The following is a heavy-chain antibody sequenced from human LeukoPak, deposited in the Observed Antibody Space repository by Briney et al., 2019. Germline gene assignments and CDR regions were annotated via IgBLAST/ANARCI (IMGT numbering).Heavy chain of an antibody. V-gene: IGHV1-2*02. Sequence: ASVKVSCKASGYTFTGYYMHWVRQAPGQGLEWMGWINPNSGGTNYAQKFQGRVTMTRDTSISTAYMELSRLRSDDTAVYYCASSAKRYYYYYMDVWGKGTTVTVSS. J-gene: IGHJ6*03. D-gene: IGHD2-15*01. CDR2: INPNSGGT. CDR3: ASSAKRYYYYYMDV. CDR1: GYTFTGYY.